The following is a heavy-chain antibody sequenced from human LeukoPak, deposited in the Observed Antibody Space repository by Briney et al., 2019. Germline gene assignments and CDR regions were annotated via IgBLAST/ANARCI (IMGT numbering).Heavy chain of an antibody. CDR2: IRSKTYGGTT. V-gene: IGHV3-49*03. CDR1: GFTFADYL. J-gene: IGHJ4*02. D-gene: IGHD2-2*01. Sequence: GGSLRLSCTASGFTFADYLMSWFRQAPGKGLEWVGFIRSKTYGGTTEYAASVKGRFTISRDDSKSIAYLQMNSLETEDTAVYCCATPATSILIYFDSWGQGTLVTVSS. CDR3: ATPATSILIYFDS.